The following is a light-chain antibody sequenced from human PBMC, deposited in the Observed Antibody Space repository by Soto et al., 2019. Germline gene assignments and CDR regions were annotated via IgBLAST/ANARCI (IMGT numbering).Light chain of an antibody. CDR3: QTWGTGIHVV. CDR1: SGHSSYA. CDR2: LNSDGSH. V-gene: IGLV4-69*01. Sequence: QAVVTQSPSASASLGASVKLTCTLSSGHSSYAIAWHQQQPEKGPRYLMKLNSDGSHNKGDGIPDRFSGSSSGAERYLTISSLLSEDEADYYCQTWGTGIHVVFGGGTKLTVL. J-gene: IGLJ2*01.